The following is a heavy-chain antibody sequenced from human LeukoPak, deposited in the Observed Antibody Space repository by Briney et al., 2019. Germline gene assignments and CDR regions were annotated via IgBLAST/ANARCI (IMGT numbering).Heavy chain of an antibody. CDR1: GGTFSSCA. CDR3: ARGTVTTYYGMDV. Sequence: GASVKVSCKASGGTFSSCAISWVRQAPGQGLEWMGRIIPILGIANYAQKFQGRVTITADKSTSTAYMELSSLRSEDTAVYYCARGTVTTYYGMDVWGQGTTVTVSS. D-gene: IGHD4-17*01. V-gene: IGHV1-69*04. CDR2: IIPILGIA. J-gene: IGHJ6*02.